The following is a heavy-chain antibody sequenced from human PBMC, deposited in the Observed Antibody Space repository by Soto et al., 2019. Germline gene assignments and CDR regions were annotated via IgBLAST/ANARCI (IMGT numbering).Heavy chain of an antibody. J-gene: IGHJ6*02. CDR3: ASLGYCSGGSCFHYYYGMDV. D-gene: IGHD2-15*01. V-gene: IGHV4-39*01. CDR2: TYYSGST. CDR1: GGSISSSSYY. Sequence: SETLSLTCTVSGGSISSSSYYWGRIRQPPGKGLEWIGSTYYSGSTYYNPSLKSRVTISVDTSKNQFSLKLSSVTAADTAVYYCASLGYCSGGSCFHYYYGMDVWGQGTTVTVSS.